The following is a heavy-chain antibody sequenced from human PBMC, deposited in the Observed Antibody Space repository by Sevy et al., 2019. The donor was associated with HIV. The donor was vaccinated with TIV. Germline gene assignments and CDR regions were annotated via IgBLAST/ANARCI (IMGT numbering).Heavy chain of an antibody. D-gene: IGHD6-19*01. V-gene: IGHV1-69*13. CDR1: GGTFSSYA. Sequence: ASVKVSCKASGGTFSSYAISWVRQAPGQGLEWMGGIIPIFGTANYAQKFQGRVTITADESTSTAYMELSSLRSGDTAVYYCARARYSSGWYGGYFDYWGQGTLVTVSS. CDR3: ARARYSSGWYGGYFDY. CDR2: IIPIFGTA. J-gene: IGHJ4*02.